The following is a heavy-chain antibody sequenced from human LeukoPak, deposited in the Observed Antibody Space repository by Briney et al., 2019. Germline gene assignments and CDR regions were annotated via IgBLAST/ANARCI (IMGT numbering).Heavy chain of an antibody. J-gene: IGHJ4*02. CDR3: ARDGVYFDY. Sequence: GGSLRLSCAVSGFTFTDTYMTWIRQAPGKGLESLSYISPSGTDISYADSVKGRFTISRDNAKNSLYLQMNSLRAEDTAVYYCARDGVYFDYWGQGTLVTVSS. D-gene: IGHD2-8*01. CDR1: GFTFTDTY. CDR2: ISPSGTDI. V-gene: IGHV3-11*04.